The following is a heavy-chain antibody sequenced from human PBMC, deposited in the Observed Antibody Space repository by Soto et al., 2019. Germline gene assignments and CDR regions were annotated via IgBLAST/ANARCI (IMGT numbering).Heavy chain of an antibody. D-gene: IGHD3-9*01. CDR1: GFTFSDYA. CDR2: ISGSGDKT. CDR3: AKEADSLTGHDNEDRDY. J-gene: IGHJ4*02. V-gene: IGHV3-23*01. Sequence: HMLESGGGVVQPGGSLRLSCAASGFTFSDYAMSWVRQAPGKGLERVSAISGSGDKTYHAASVKGRFTTSRDSSKNTLYLQMNRLKTEDTAIYYCAKEADSLTGHDNEDRDYWGQGTLVTVSS.